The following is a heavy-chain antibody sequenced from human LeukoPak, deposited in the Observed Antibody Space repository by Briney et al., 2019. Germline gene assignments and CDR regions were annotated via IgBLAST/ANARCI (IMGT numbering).Heavy chain of an antibody. Sequence: GGSLRLSCAASGFTFSSYAMSWVRQAPGKGLEWVSAISGSGDNIYYADSVKGRFTISRDNSKNTLYLQMNSLRAEDTAVYYCARDRPELRTSYAFDIWGQGTMVTVSS. V-gene: IGHV3-23*01. J-gene: IGHJ3*02. D-gene: IGHD1-7*01. CDR2: ISGSGDNI. CDR3: ARDRPELRTSYAFDI. CDR1: GFTFSSYA.